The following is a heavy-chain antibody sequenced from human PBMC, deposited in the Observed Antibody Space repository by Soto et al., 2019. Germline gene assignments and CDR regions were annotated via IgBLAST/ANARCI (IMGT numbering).Heavy chain of an antibody. CDR1: GVTFSGYY. D-gene: IGHD3-22*01. CDR3: ARGSRYYYDSSGRFDY. V-gene: IGHV4-34*01. Sequence: SSETLSLTCAVYGVTFSGYYWSWIRQPPGKGLEWIGEINHSGSTNYNPSLKSRVTISVDTSKNQFSLKLSSVTAADTAVYYCARGSRYYYDSSGRFDYWGQGTLVTVSS. CDR2: INHSGST. J-gene: IGHJ4*02.